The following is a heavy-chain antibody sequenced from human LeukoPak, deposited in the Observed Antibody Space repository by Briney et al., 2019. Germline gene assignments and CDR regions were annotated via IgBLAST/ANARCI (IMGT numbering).Heavy chain of an antibody. J-gene: IGHJ3*02. D-gene: IGHD5-12*01. V-gene: IGHV3-23*01. Sequence: GGSLRLSCAASGFTFSSYAMSWVRQAPGKGLEWVSAISGSGGSTYYADSVKGRFTISRDNSKNTLYLQMNSLRAEDTAVYYCAKDPSRSRYDWFDAFDIWGQGTMVTVSS. CDR3: AKDPSRSRYDWFDAFDI. CDR1: GFTFSSYA. CDR2: ISGSGGST.